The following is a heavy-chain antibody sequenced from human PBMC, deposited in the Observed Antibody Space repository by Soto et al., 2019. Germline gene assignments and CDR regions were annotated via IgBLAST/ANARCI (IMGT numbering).Heavy chain of an antibody. CDR3: ARDTPGAYPDY. CDR1: GYTFTNYG. J-gene: IGHJ4*02. D-gene: IGHD1-26*01. CDR2: ISGYNENP. V-gene: IGHV1-18*01. Sequence: QVQLLQSGAEVKKPGASVKVSCKASGYTFTNYGFSWVRRAPGQRLEWMGWISGYNENPNYAQKFGGRVTLTNDTSPSTANRELRSLRSDDRALYYWARDTPGAYPDYWGQGTLVTVSS.